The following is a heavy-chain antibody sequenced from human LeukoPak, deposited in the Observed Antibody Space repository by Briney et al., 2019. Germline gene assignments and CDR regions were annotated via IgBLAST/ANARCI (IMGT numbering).Heavy chain of an antibody. Sequence: GASVTVSCTASGGTFSSYAISWVRQAPGQGLEWMGGIIPIFGTANYAQKFQGRVTITADESTSTAYMELSSLRSEETAVYYCARDMVGMGFDYWGQGTLVTVSS. D-gene: IGHD4/OR15-4a*01. CDR1: GGTFSSYA. CDR3: ARDMVGMGFDY. CDR2: IIPIFGTA. J-gene: IGHJ4*02. V-gene: IGHV1-69*13.